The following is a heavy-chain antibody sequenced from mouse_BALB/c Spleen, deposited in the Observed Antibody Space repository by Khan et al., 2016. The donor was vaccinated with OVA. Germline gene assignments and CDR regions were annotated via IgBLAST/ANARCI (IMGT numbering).Heavy chain of an antibody. Sequence: VQLQQPGAELVKPGASVKLSCTASGFNINDTYIHWVKLRPKQGLEWIGRIDPTTRYIKYDPKFQDKATIIADKSSNTAYLHLSSLTSEDTAVYYCARTEVYYCSSEAMAYWGQGTPVTVS. V-gene: IGHV14-3*02. CDR2: IDPTTRYI. D-gene: IGHD1-1*01. CDR3: ARTEVYYCSSEAMAY. J-gene: IGHJ4*01. CDR1: GFNINDTY.